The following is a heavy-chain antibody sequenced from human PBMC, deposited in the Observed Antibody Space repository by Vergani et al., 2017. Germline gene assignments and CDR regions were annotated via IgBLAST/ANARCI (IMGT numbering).Heavy chain of an antibody. CDR3: AKDGGITGTMSYMDV. Sequence: QVQLVESGGGVVQPGRSLRLSCAASGFTFSSYGMHWVRQAPGKGLEWVAVISYDGSNKYYADSVKGRFTISRDNSKNTLYLQMNSLRAEDTAVYYCAKDGGITGTMSYMDVWGKGTTVTVSS. CDR1: GFTFSSYG. V-gene: IGHV3-30*18. CDR2: ISYDGSNK. D-gene: IGHD1-7*01. J-gene: IGHJ6*03.